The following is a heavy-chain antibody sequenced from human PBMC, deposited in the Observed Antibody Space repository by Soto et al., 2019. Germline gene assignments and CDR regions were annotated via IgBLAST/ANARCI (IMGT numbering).Heavy chain of an antibody. CDR1: GYTFTGYY. CDR2: INPNSGGT. J-gene: IGHJ6*02. Sequence: ASVKVSCKASGYTFTGYYMHWVRQAPGQGLEWVGWINPNSGGTNYAQKFQGRVTMTRDTSISTAYMELSRLRSDDTAVYYCARELPEDSSSWYYYYYYGMDVWGQGTTVTVSS. V-gene: IGHV1-2*02. D-gene: IGHD6-13*01. CDR3: ARELPEDSSSWYYYYYYGMDV.